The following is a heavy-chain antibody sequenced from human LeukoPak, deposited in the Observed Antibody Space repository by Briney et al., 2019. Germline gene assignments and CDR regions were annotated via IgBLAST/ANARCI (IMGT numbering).Heavy chain of an antibody. CDR1: GFTVSDNY. D-gene: IGHD2-2*01. CDR3: SRALPAASHTSFDY. J-gene: IGHJ4*02. V-gene: IGHV3-66*01. Sequence: GGSLRLSCAASGFTVSDNYMSWVRQAPGKGLEWVSIIYSGGSTYYADSVKGRFTISRDISKNTFYLQMNSLRVEDTAVFYCSRALPAASHTSFDYWGQGTLVTVSS. CDR2: IYSGGST.